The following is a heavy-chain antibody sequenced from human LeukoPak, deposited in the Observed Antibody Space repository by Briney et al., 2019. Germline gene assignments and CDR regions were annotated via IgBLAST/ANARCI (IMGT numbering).Heavy chain of an antibody. V-gene: IGHV3-48*03. CDR1: GFTFSRYE. CDR3: ARDPLMALDF. Sequence: GGSLRLSCAASGFTFSRYEMNWVRQAPGKGLEWVSYISSSGSTIYSADSVKGRFTISRDNAKNFLYLQMNSVRAEDTAVYYCARDPLMALDFWGQGTLVTVSS. J-gene: IGHJ4*02. CDR2: ISSSGSTI. D-gene: IGHD5-24*01.